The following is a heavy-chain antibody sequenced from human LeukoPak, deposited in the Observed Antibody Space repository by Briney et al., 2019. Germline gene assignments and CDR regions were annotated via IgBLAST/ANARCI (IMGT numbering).Heavy chain of an antibody. D-gene: IGHD5-18*01. V-gene: IGHV3-23*01. CDR3: AKGYNYAYEY. CDR1: GIVFSNTA. Sequence: GGSLRLSCAASGIVFSNTAMNWARQSPGRGLEWISAISGGGERTFYADSVKGRFTISRDNSKNMVYLQMNSLRADDTAVYYCAKGYNYAYEYWGQGTLVTVSS. J-gene: IGHJ4*02. CDR2: ISGGGERT.